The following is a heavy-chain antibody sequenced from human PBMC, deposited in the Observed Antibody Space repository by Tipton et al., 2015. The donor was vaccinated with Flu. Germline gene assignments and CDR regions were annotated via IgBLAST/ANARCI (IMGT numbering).Heavy chain of an antibody. CDR1: GGSISSGAYY. J-gene: IGHJ5*02. CDR2: IYFSGRT. CDR3: AREGYTETTRWFDT. V-gene: IGHV4-30-4*01. Sequence: TLSLTCTVSGGSISSGAYYWSWIRQPPGKGLEWIGYIYFSGRTYYNPSLKSRVTISVDTSKNQFSLKLSSVTAADTAVYYCAREGYTETTRWFDTWGQGTLVTVSS. D-gene: IGHD4-17*01.